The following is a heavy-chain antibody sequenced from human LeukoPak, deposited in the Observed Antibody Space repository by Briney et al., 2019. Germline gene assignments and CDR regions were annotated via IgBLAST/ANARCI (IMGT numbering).Heavy chain of an antibody. CDR3: AKRGWVRGVITAFDI. V-gene: IGHV3-30-3*02. CDR1: GYTFTGYY. CDR2: ISYDGSNK. D-gene: IGHD3-10*01. J-gene: IGHJ3*02. Sequence: SCKASGYTFTGYYMHWVRQAPGKGLEWVAVISYDGSNKYYADSVKGRFTISRDNSKNTLYLQMNSLRAEDTAVYYCAKRGWVRGVITAFDIWGQGTMVTVSS.